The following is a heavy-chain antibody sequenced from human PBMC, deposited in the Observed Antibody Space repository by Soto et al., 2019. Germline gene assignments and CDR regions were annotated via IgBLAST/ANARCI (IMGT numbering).Heavy chain of an antibody. D-gene: IGHD6-19*01. CDR1: GGAFGSYS. CDR3: ANYSGNSWLGP. J-gene: IGHJ5*02. V-gene: IGHV1-69*01. Sequence: QVHLVQSGAEVKKPGSSVKVSCKASGGAFGSYSISWVRQSPGQGLEWMGGIIPFFGTKYYAQKFRGRVTITSGEATSTVYKELNGLRSDDTDRYYCANYSGNSWLGPWGQGTLVTVSS. CDR2: IIPFFGTK.